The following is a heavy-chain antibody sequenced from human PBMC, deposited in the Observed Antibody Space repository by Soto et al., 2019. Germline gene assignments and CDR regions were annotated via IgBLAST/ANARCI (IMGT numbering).Heavy chain of an antibody. J-gene: IGHJ4*02. Sequence: VASVKVSCKASGYTFTTYTVHWVRQAPGQRLEWMGWINAGNGDTKYSQKFQGRVAIATDTSASTAYMELSSLRSEDTAVYYCARLALWHSTTWYYFDYWGQGTLVTVSS. V-gene: IGHV1-3*01. CDR3: ARLALWHSTTWYYFDY. CDR2: INAGNGDT. CDR1: GYTFTTYT. D-gene: IGHD6-13*01.